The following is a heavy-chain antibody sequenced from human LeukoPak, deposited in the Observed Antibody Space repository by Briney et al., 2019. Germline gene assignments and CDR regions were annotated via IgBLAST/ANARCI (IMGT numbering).Heavy chain of an antibody. J-gene: IGHJ6*03. CDR1: GDSITSSRYY. CDR2: LYYIGTT. Sequence: SETLSLTCTVSGDSITSSRYYWGWVRQPPGKGLEWIGSLYYIGTTYYNPSLESRVTVSVDTSKNQFSLKVRSVTVADTAVYYCARIFLSYYSYMDVWGKGTTVTVSS. CDR3: ARIFLSYYSYMDV. V-gene: IGHV4-39*07. D-gene: IGHD2-15*01.